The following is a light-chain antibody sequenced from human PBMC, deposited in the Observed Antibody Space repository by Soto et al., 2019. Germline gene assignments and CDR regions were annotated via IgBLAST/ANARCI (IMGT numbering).Light chain of an antibody. CDR2: DAS. CDR3: QHYGGMWA. J-gene: IGKJ1*01. Sequence: DIQMTQSPSTLSASVGDRVTITCRASQSISNRLAWYQQKPGKAPKVLIYDASSLESGVPSRFSGSGSGTEFILTISSLQPDDFATYWCQHYGGMWAFGQGTKVDI. V-gene: IGKV1-5*01. CDR1: QSISNR.